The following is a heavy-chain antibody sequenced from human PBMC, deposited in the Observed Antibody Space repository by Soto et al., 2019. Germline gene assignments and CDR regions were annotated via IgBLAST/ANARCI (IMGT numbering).Heavy chain of an antibody. CDR1: GFTFTSSA. CDR3: AAGGLYYDILTGYYGSDYYGMDV. Sequence: GASVKVSCKASGFTFTSSAMQWVRQARGQRLEWIGWIVVGSGNTNYAQKFQERVTITRDMSTSTAYMELSSLRSEDTAVYYCAAGGLYYDILTGYYGSDYYGMDVWGQGTTVTVSS. D-gene: IGHD3-9*01. J-gene: IGHJ6*02. V-gene: IGHV1-58*02. CDR2: IVVGSGNT.